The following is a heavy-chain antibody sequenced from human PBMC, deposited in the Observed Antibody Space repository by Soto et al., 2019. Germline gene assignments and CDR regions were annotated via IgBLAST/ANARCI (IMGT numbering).Heavy chain of an antibody. CDR1: GFTVSSNY. D-gene: IGHD4-17*01. J-gene: IGHJ6*03. CDR2: IYSGGST. CDR3: ARAQAVNYYYSYMVV. V-gene: IGHV3-66*01. Sequence: EVQLVESGGGLVQPGGSLRLSCAASGFTVSSNYMSWVRQAPGKGLEWVSVIYSGGSTYYADSVKGRFTISRDNSKDTLHLPMNSLRAEHTAVYYCARAQAVNYYYSYMVVWVKVTTVTVSS.